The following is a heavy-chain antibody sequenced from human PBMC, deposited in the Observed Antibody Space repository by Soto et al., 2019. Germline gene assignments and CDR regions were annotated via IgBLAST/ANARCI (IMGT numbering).Heavy chain of an antibody. J-gene: IGHJ6*02. V-gene: IGHV4-31*02. D-gene: IGHD6-13*01. CDR2: IYYSGST. Sequence: PSETLSLTCTVSGGSISSGGYYWSWIRQHPGKGLEWIGYIYYSGSTYYNPSLKSRVTISVDTSKNQFSLKLSSVTAADTAVYYCARDRGIAAAGTRYYYYYGMDVWGQGTTVTVSS. CDR1: GGSISSGGYY. CDR3: ARDRGIAAAGTRYYYYYGMDV.